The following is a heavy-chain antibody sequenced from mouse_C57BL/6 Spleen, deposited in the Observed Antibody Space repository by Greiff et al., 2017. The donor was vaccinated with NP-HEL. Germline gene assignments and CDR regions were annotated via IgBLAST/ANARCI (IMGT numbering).Heavy chain of an antibody. D-gene: IGHD1-1*01. CDR1: GYTFTSYW. CDR2: IDPSASYT. Sequence: QVQLQQPGAELVKPGASVKLSCKASGYTFTSYWMQWVKQRPGQGLEWIGEIDPSASYTNYNQKLKGKATLTVDTSSSTAYMQLSSLTSEDAAVYYCARGGPTYGSAYAMDDWGQGTSVTVSS. J-gene: IGHJ4*01. V-gene: IGHV1-50*01. CDR3: ARGGPTYGSAYAMDD.